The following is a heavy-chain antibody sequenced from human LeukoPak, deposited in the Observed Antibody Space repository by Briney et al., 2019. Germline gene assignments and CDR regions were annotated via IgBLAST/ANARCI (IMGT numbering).Heavy chain of an antibody. Sequence: ASVKVSCKASGYTFTGYYMHWVRQAPGQGLEWMGWINPNSGGTNYAQKFQGRVTMTRDTSISTAYMELSRLRSDDTAVYYCARVSGGVIRGYNWFDPWGQGTLVTVSS. CDR3: ARVSGGVIRGYNWFDP. D-gene: IGHD3-16*01. CDR2: INPNSGGT. J-gene: IGHJ5*02. CDR1: GYTFTGYY. V-gene: IGHV1-2*02.